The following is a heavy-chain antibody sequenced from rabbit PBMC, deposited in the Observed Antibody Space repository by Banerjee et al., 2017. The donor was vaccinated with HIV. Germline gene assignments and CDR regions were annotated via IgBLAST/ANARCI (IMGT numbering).Heavy chain of an antibody. J-gene: IGHJ4*01. V-gene: IGHV1S45*01. CDR1: GFSFSSNA. CDR3: ARDLAVNIDYNL. D-gene: IGHD2-1*01. Sequence: QEQLEESGGGLVQPEGSLTLTCKASGFSFSSNAMCWVRQAPGKGLEWIGCIYTGSGNTYYASWAKGRFTISKTSSTTVTLQMTSLTAADTATYFCARDLAVNIDYNLWGPGTLVTVS. CDR2: IYTGSGNT.